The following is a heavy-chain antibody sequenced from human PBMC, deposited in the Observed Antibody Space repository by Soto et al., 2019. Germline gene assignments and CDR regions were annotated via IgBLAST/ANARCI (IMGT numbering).Heavy chain of an antibody. CDR1: GFTFSNAW. Sequence: GGSLRLSCAASGFTFSNAWMSWVRQAPGKGLEWVGRIKSKTDGGTTDYAAPVKGRFTISRDDSKNTLYLQMNSLKTEDTAVYYCTTVRNPNPLLAPWKFRFDPWGQGTLVTVSS. CDR2: IKSKTDGGTT. J-gene: IGHJ5*02. D-gene: IGHD1-1*01. CDR3: TTVRNPNPLLAPWKFRFDP. V-gene: IGHV3-15*01.